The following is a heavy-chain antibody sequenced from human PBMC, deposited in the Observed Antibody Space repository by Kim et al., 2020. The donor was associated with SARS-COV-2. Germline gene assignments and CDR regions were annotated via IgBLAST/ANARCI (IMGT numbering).Heavy chain of an antibody. CDR2: VYYSGST. CDR1: GGSISRSNSY. D-gene: IGHD3-16*01. Sequence: SETLSLTCTVSGGSISRSNSYWGWIRQPPGKGLEWIGSVYYSGSTFYNPSLKSRVTISVDTSKNQLSLKLTSVTAADTAVYYCARVEMSDIDYRGWVDP. J-gene: IGHJ5*02. CDR3: ARVEMSDIDYRGWVDP. V-gene: IGHV4-39*07.